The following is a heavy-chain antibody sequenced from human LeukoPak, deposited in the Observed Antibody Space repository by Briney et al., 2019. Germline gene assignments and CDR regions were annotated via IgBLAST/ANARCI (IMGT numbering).Heavy chain of an antibody. CDR3: ARDGHPFDL. J-gene: IGHJ4*02. Sequence: PGGTLRLSCAASGFTFDDYAMHWVRQAPGKGLEWVSGISWNSGSIGYADSVKGRFTISRDNAKNSLYLQMNSLRAEDTAVYYCARDGHPFDLWGQGTLVTVAS. CDR1: GFTFDDYA. V-gene: IGHV3-9*01. CDR2: ISWNSGSI.